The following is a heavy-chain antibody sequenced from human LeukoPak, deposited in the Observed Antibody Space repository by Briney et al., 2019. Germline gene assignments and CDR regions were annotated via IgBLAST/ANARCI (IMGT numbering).Heavy chain of an antibody. J-gene: IGHJ5*02. Sequence: PSETLSLTCTVSGGSISSYYWSWIRQPPGKGLEWIGYIYYSGSTNYNPSLKSRVTISVDTSKNQFSLKLSSVTAADTAVYYCARGDSSSWYQCNWFDPWGQGTLVTVSS. CDR3: ARGDSSSWYQCNWFDP. CDR1: GGSISSYY. CDR2: IYYSGST. D-gene: IGHD6-13*01. V-gene: IGHV4-59*01.